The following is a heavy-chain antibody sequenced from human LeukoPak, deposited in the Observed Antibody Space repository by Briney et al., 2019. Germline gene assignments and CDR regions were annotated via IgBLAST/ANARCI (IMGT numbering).Heavy chain of an antibody. CDR1: GFTFSSYS. CDR3: TTVGSYRDY. D-gene: IGHD3-10*01. CDR2: ISSSSSTI. J-gene: IGHJ4*02. V-gene: IGHV3-48*01. Sequence: GGSLRLSCAASGFTFSSYSMNWVRQAPGKGLEWVSYISSSSSTIYYADSVKGRFTISRDNAKNSLYLQMNSLKTEDTAVYYCTTVGSYRDYWGQGTLVTVSS.